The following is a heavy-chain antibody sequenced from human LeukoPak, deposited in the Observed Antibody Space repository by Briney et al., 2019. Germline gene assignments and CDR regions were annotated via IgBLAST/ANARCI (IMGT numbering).Heavy chain of an antibody. CDR1: GFTFSSYA. D-gene: IGHD3-3*01. V-gene: IGHV3-23*01. CDR3: ATRNLGFWSGYPDAFDI. Sequence: PGGSLRLSCAASGFTFSSYAISWVRQAPGKGLEWVSAISGSGGSTYYADSVKGRFTISRDNSKNTLYLQMNSLRAGDTAVYYCATRNLGFWSGYPDAFDIWGQGTMVTVSS. J-gene: IGHJ3*02. CDR2: ISGSGGST.